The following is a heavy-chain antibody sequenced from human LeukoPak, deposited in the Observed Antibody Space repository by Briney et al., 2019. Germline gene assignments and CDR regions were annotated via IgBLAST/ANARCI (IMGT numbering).Heavy chain of an antibody. J-gene: IGHJ5*02. Sequence: PGGPLKLSCPASGFPFGDSAIHWVRQPHGKGLEWVGRIRDKGYGHATAYAASVKGRFTLSRDDSKNTAYLQMNSLKTEDTALYYCTTPNEGNWFDPWGQGTLVTVSS. CDR2: IRDKGYGHAT. D-gene: IGHD2-8*01. CDR3: TTPNEGNWFDP. V-gene: IGHV3-73*01. CDR1: GFPFGDSA.